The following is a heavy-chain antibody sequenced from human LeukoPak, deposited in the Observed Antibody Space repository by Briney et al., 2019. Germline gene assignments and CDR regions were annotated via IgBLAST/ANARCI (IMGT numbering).Heavy chain of an antibody. V-gene: IGHV1-2*02. Sequence: GASVKVSCKASGYTFTGYYMHWVRQAPGQGLEWMGWINPNSGGTNYAQKFQGRVTMTRDTSISTAYMELSRLRSDDTAVYYCARSNFFGWELTWDYFDYWGQGTLVTVSS. D-gene: IGHD1-26*01. CDR1: GYTFTGYY. J-gene: IGHJ4*02. CDR3: ARSNFFGWELTWDYFDY. CDR2: INPNSGGT.